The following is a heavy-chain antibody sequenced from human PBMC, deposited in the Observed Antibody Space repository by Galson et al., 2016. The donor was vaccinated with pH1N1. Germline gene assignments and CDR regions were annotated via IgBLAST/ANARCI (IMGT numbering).Heavy chain of an antibody. CDR3: AKGGWSMDV. CDR2: TYYNGDT. V-gene: IGHV4-59*01. D-gene: IGHD6-19*01. CDR1: GGSLNTYY. J-gene: IGHJ6*02. Sequence: ETLSLTCTVSGGSLNTYYWTWIRQSPGKGLEWIGYTYYNGDTRYNPPLSSRVTISVDTSKNQFALKPLSVTSADTAVYYCAKGGWSMDVWGQGTTVTVSS.